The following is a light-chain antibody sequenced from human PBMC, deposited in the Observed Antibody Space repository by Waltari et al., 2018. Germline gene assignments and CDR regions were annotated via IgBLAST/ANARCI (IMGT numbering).Light chain of an antibody. J-gene: IGKJ4*01. V-gene: IGKV1-39*01. CDR3: QQGYTAPLT. CDR1: QNIRSY. Sequence: DIQLTQSPSSLSASEGDRVTITCRASQNIRSYLNWYQQSPGKAPNLLIYGASSLQSGIPSRFSGSGYGTDFTLTFSSLQPEDFTTYYCQQGYTAPLTFGGGTKLEIK. CDR2: GAS.